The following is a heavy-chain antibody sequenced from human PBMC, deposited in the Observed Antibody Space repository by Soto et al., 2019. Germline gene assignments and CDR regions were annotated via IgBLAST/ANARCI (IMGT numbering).Heavy chain of an antibody. V-gene: IGHV3-66*01. CDR3: ARASMQTEGIAGYDGFDI. CDR1: RFSLSSNY. Sequence: GGSLRLSCASSRFSLSSNYMGWARQAPRKGLEWVSVSYSGDSTYYADSVKGRFTISRDNSKNTLYLQMNSLRGEYTAVYYCARASMQTEGIAGYDGFDIWGQGTMVTVSS. D-gene: IGHD6-13*01. J-gene: IGHJ3*02. CDR2: SYSGDST.